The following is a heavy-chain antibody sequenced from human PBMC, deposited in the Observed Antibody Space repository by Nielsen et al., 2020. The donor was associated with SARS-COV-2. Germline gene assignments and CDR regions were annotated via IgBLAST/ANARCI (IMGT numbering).Heavy chain of an antibody. CDR3: AREDCSGGSCYSGYYYGMDV. V-gene: IGHV3-21*01. D-gene: IGHD2-15*01. J-gene: IGHJ6*02. CDR2: ISSSSSYI. Sequence: VRQMPGKGLEWVSSISSSSSYIYYADSVKGRFTISRDNAKNSLYLQMNSLRAEDTAVYYCAREDCSGGSCYSGYYYGMDVWGQGTTVTVSS.